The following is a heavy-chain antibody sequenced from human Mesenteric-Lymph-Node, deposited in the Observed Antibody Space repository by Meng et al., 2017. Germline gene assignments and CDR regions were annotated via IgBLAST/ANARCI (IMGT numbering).Heavy chain of an antibody. D-gene: IGHD3-10*01. CDR1: GLTFSSYA. CDR2: ISYDGSNK. CDR3: AQPRGMVDIDY. J-gene: IGHJ4*02. Sequence: QVQLVESGGGVVQPGRSLRLSCAASGLTFSSYAMHWVRQAPGKGLEWVAVISYDGSNKYYADSVKGRFTISRDNSKNTLYLQMNSLRAEDTAVYYCAQPRGMVDIDYWGQGTLVTVSS. V-gene: IGHV3-30*01.